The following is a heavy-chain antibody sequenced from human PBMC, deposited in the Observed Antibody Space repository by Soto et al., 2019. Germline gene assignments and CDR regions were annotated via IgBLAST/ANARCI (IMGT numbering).Heavy chain of an antibody. CDR3: VKGHSHSYYYFDY. CDR1: GFTFSSYG. V-gene: IGHV3-33*01. J-gene: IGHJ4*02. Sequence: PGGSLRLSCAASGFTFSSYGMHWVRQAPGKGLEWVAVIWYDGSNKYYADSVRGRFTISRDNSKNTLYLQMNSLRVEDTAVYYCVKGHSHSYYYFDYWGQGTLVTVSS. D-gene: IGHD1-26*01. CDR2: IWYDGSNK.